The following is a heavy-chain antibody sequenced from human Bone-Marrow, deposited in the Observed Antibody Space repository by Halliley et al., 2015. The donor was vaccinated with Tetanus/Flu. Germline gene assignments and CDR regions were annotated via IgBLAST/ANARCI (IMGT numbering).Heavy chain of an antibody. CDR1: GFTFSSYE. Sequence: AVSGFTFSSYEMNWVRQAPGKGLEWVSYISTSGSTRYTADSVKGRFTISRDNAKNSLYLQMNSLRAEDTAVYYCARIGSAFDHWGQGTLVTVSS. V-gene: IGHV3-48*03. J-gene: IGHJ4*02. CDR2: ISTSGSTR. CDR3: ARIGSAFDH. D-gene: IGHD3-16*01.